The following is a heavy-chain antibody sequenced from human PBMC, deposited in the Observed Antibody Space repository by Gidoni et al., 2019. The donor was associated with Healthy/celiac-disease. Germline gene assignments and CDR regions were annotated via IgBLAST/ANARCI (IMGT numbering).Heavy chain of an antibody. Sequence: EVQLVESGGGLIQPGGSLRLSCAASGFTFSSNYMSWVRQAPGKGLEWVSVIYSGGSTYYADSVKGRFTISRDNSKNTLYLQMNSLRAEDTAVYYCARGDGSTYPHAFDIWGQGTMVTVSS. CDR2: IYSGGST. D-gene: IGHD5-18*01. J-gene: IGHJ3*02. CDR1: GFTFSSNY. CDR3: ARGDGSTYPHAFDI. V-gene: IGHV3-53*01.